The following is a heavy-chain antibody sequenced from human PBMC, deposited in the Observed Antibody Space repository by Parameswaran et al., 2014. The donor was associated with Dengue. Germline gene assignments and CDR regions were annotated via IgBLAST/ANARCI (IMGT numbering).Heavy chain of an antibody. V-gene: IGHV5-51*01. Sequence: VRQMPGKGLEWMGIIYPGDSDTRYSPSFQGQVTISADKSISTAYLQWSSLKASDTAMYYCARTRQAYGSGSYKGFDPWGQGTLVTVSS. CDR2: IYPGDSDT. D-gene: IGHD3-10*01. CDR3: ARTRQAYGSGSYKGFDP. J-gene: IGHJ5*02.